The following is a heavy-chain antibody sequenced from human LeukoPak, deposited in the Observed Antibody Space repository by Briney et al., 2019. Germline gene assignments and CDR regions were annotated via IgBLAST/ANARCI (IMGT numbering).Heavy chain of an antibody. V-gene: IGHV1-2*02. CDR2: INPSSGGT. CDR1: GYTFTDYY. J-gene: IGHJ5*02. D-gene: IGHD3-22*01. Sequence: GASVTVSCKASGYTFTDYYMHWVRQAPGQGLEWMGWINPSSGGTNYAQKFQGRVTVTRDTSISTAYMDLSRLRSDDTAVYYCARDTYDSSGYPINWFDPWGQGTLVTVSS. CDR3: ARDTYDSSGYPINWFDP.